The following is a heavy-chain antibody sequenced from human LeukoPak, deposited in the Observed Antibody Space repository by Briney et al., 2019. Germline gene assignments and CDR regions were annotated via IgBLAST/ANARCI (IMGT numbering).Heavy chain of an antibody. CDR1: GFTVSSYA. Sequence: PGASLRLSCAASGFTVSSYAMSWVRQAPGKGLEWGSAIIGSGGSTYYADSVKGRFTISRDNSKNTLYLQMSSMRVEDTAVNTRAKFVGLRQYYYGLDVWGQG. CDR3: AKFVGLRQYYYGLDV. V-gene: IGHV3-23*01. J-gene: IGHJ6*02. CDR2: IIGSGGST. D-gene: IGHD3-16*01.